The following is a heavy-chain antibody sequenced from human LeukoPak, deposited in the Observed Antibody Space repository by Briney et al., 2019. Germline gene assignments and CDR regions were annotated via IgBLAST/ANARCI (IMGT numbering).Heavy chain of an antibody. CDR2: ITRSNYI. Sequence: KPGGSLRLSCAASGFTFSSYSMNWVRQAPGKGLEWVSSITRSNYIYYADSVKGRFTISRDNAKNSLYLQMNSLRAEDTAVYYCARGTMFPYYFDYWGQGTLVTVSS. V-gene: IGHV3-21*01. D-gene: IGHD3-10*02. J-gene: IGHJ4*02. CDR1: GFTFSSYS. CDR3: ARGTMFPYYFDY.